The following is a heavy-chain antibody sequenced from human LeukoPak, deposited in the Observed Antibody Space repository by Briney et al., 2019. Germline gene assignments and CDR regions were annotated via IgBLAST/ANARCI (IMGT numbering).Heavy chain of an antibody. J-gene: IGHJ4*02. CDR2: IYYSGST. V-gene: IGHV4-39*07. CDR3: ARETGVGATTRYFDY. CDR1: GGSISSSSYY. D-gene: IGHD1-26*01. Sequence: SETLSLTCTVSGGSISSSSYYWGWIRQPPGKGLEWIGSIYYSGSTNYNPSLKSRVTISVDTSKNQFSLKLSSVTAADTAVYYCARETGVGATTRYFDYWGQGTLVTVSS.